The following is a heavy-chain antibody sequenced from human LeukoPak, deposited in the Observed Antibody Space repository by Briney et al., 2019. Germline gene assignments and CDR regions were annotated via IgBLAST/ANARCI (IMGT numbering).Heavy chain of an antibody. CDR2: ISVHNGNT. D-gene: IGHD6-19*01. Sequence: GASVKLSCKASGFKFPNFNFNWVRQAPGQGLEWMGWISVHNGNTNYGQKFQGRVTLTTDTSTNTVYMELRSLRSDDTAIYYCAREVGSGWYYFDYWGQGTLVTVSS. CDR3: AREVGSGWYYFDY. V-gene: IGHV1-18*01. J-gene: IGHJ4*02. CDR1: GFKFPNFN.